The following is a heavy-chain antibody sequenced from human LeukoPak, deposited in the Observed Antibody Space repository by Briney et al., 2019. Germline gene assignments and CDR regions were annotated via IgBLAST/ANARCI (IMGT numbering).Heavy chain of an antibody. CDR1: GGIFSNYA. CDR2: IIPIFGTA. CDR3: ASYGDYPVDFDS. V-gene: IGHV1-69*06. J-gene: IGHJ4*02. Sequence: GASVKVSCKASGGIFSNYAISWVRQAPGQGLEWMGGIIPIFGTANYAQKFQGRVTITADKSTNTAYMELSSLRSEDTAVYYCASYGDYPVDFDSWGQGTLVTVSS. D-gene: IGHD4-17*01.